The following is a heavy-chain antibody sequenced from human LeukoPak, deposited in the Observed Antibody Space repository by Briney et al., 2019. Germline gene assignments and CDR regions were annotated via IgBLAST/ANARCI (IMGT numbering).Heavy chain of an antibody. D-gene: IGHD5-12*01. CDR1: GGSFSGYY. Sequence: ASETLSLTCAVYGGSFSGYYWSWIRQPPGKGLEWIGYIYHSGSTKYNPSLKSRVTISVDTSQNQFSLKLSSVTAADTAVYYCARDGYSGSDALWGQGTLVTVSS. J-gene: IGHJ4*02. CDR2: IYHSGST. V-gene: IGHV4-59*01. CDR3: ARDGYSGSDAL.